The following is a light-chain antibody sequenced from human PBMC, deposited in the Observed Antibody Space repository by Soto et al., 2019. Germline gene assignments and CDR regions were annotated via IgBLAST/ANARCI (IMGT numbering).Light chain of an antibody. V-gene: IGKV3-20*01. CDR3: QQYVTSSPRT. CDR2: GIS. Sequence: EIGVTQSPSTLSLSPGERATLSCSASHTISSSYLAWYQQKPGQAPRLLMYGISRRATGIPDRFSGSGSGTDFTLTITRLEPEDFAVYYCQQYVTSSPRTFGQGTKVDI. J-gene: IGKJ1*01. CDR1: HTISSSY.